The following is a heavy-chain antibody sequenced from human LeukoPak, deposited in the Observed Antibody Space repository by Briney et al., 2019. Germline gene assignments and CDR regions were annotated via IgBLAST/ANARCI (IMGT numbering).Heavy chain of an antibody. CDR2: INSDGSST. CDR1: GFTFSSYW. D-gene: IGHD2-2*01. J-gene: IGHJ1*01. Sequence: GGSLRLSCAASGFTFSSYWMHWVRQAPGKGLVWVARINSDGSSTSYADSVKGRFTISRDNAKNTLYLQMNSLRAEDTAVYYCARDRGYCSSTSCYDNHWGQGTLVTVSS. CDR3: ARDRGYCSSTSCYDNH. V-gene: IGHV3-74*01.